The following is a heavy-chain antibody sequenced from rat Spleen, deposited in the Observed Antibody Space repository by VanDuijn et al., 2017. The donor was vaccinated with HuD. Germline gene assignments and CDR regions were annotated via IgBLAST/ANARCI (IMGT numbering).Heavy chain of an antibody. CDR2: ITNAAGKV. D-gene: IGHD1-11*01. V-gene: IGHV5-29*01. CDR1: GFTFSNYG. CDR3: SRGGATRFDY. J-gene: IGHJ2*01. Sequence: EVQLVESGGGLVQPGRSLKLSCAASGFTFSNYGMAWVRQAPTKGLEWVASITNAAGKVYYPDSVKGRFTISRDTAQNTLYLQMNRPTSEDTATYYCSRGGATRFDYWGQGVMVTVSS.